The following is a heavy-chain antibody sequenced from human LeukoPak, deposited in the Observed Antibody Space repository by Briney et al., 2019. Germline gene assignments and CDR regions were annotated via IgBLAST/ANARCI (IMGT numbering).Heavy chain of an antibody. D-gene: IGHD3-10*01. CDR3: ARISTTMIRGVTNWFDP. V-gene: IGHV3-20*04. CDR2: INWNGGST. CDR1: GFIFDDYG. J-gene: IGHJ5*02. Sequence: GGSLRLSCAASGFIFDDYGMTWVRQAPGKGLEWVSGINWNGGSTGYGDSVKGRFTISRDNVKNSLYLQMNSLRAGDTALYFCARISTTMIRGVTNWFDPWGQGTLVTVSS.